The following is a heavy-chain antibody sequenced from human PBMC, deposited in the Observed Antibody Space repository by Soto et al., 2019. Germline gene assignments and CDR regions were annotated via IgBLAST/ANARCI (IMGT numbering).Heavy chain of an antibody. V-gene: IGHV4-59*12. CDR3: ARAIGWYDGGPWFDP. Sequence: SETLSLTCTVSGGSISSYYWSWIRQPPGKGLEWIGYIYYSGSIYYNPSLQSRVTISVETSKNQFSLKLSAVPAADTAVYYCARAIGWYDGGPWFDPWGQGTLVTVSS. CDR2: IYYSGSI. J-gene: IGHJ5*02. D-gene: IGHD2-15*01. CDR1: GGSISSYY.